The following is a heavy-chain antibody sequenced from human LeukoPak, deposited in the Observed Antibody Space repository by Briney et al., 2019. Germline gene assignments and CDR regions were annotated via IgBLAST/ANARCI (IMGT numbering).Heavy chain of an antibody. V-gene: IGHV3-30*04. CDR3: ARAMTRGSYLVY. J-gene: IGHJ4*02. Sequence: GRSLRLSCAASGFTFSSYAMHWVRQAPGKGLEWVAVISYDGSNKYYADSVKGRFTISRDNSKNTLYLQMNSLRAEDTAVYYCARAMTRGSYLVYWGQGTLVTVSS. CDR1: GFTFSSYA. CDR2: ISYDGSNK. D-gene: IGHD1-26*01.